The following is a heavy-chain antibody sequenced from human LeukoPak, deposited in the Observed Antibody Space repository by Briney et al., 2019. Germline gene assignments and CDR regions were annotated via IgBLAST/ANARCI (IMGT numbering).Heavy chain of an antibody. J-gene: IGHJ3*02. D-gene: IGHD3-22*01. Sequence: GGSLRLSCAASGFTFSSYGMHWVRQVPGKGLEWVAAIWFDGIRKYYADSVKGRLTISRDNSKNTLYLQMNSLRAEDTAVYYCARDLEDSSPFGAFDMWGQGTMVTVSS. CDR1: GFTFSSYG. V-gene: IGHV3-33*01. CDR3: ARDLEDSSPFGAFDM. CDR2: IWFDGIRK.